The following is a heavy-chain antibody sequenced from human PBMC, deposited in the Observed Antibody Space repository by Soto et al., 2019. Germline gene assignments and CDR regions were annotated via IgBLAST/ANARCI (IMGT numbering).Heavy chain of an antibody. CDR2: INHSGST. V-gene: IGHV4-34*01. CDR3: ARAPWNYVGDDFDY. Sequence: SETLSLTCAVYGGSFSGYYWSWIRQPPGKGLEWIGEINHSGSTNYNPSLKSRVTISVDTSKNQFSLKLSSVTAADTAVYYCARAPWNYVGDDFDYWGQGTLVSVSS. CDR1: GGSFSGYY. J-gene: IGHJ4*02. D-gene: IGHD1-7*01.